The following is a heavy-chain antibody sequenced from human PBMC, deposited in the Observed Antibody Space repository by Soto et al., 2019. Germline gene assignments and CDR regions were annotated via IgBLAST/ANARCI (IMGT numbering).Heavy chain of an antibody. CDR2: ISWNSGSI. CDR1: GFTFDDYA. CDR3: AKDGGDYNSSWFDY. D-gene: IGHD6-13*01. Sequence: SLRLSCAASGFTFDDYAMHWVRQAPGKGLEWVSGISWNSGSIGYADSVKGRFTISRNNAKNSLYLQMNSLRAEDTALYYCAKDGGDYNSSWFDYWGQGTLVTVSS. V-gene: IGHV3-9*01. J-gene: IGHJ4*02.